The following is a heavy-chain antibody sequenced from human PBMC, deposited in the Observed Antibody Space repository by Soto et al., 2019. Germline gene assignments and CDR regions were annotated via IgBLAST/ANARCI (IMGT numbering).Heavy chain of an antibody. CDR2: ISGSGGST. CDR3: AKAPTTVTVDYYYYMDV. CDR1: GFTFSSYA. J-gene: IGHJ6*03. Sequence: GGSLRLSCAASGFTFSSYAMSWVRQAPGKGLEWVSAISGSGGSTYYADSVKGRFTISRDNSKNTLYLQMNSLRAEDTAVYYCAKAPTTVTVDYYYYMDVWGKGTTVTVSS. V-gene: IGHV3-23*01. D-gene: IGHD4-17*01.